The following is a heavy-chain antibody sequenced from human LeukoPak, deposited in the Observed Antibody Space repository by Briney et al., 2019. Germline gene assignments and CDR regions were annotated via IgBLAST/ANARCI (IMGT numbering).Heavy chain of an antibody. D-gene: IGHD2/OR15-2a*01. V-gene: IGHV3-23*01. CDR3: AKSGVDLRVFYTTYFDSSYYYYMDV. CDR2: ISGSCGST. Sequence: PGGSLRLSCAASGFTFSSYAMSWVRQAPGKGLEWVSAISGSCGSTYYADSVKGRFTISRDNSKNTLYLQMNSLRAEDTAVYYCAKSGVDLRVFYTTYFDSSYYYYMDVWGKGTTVTVSS. CDR1: GFTFSSYA. J-gene: IGHJ6*03.